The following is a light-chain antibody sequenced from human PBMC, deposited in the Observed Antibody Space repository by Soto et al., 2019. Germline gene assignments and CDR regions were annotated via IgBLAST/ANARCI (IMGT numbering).Light chain of an antibody. Sequence: DIQMTQSPSSLSASVGARVTITCRASQDISKNLAWYQQIPGKAPKLLIFAASTLQSGVPSRFSASGSGTEFTLTISSLQPEDFATYYCQQRHSYPITFGQGTRLEIK. V-gene: IGKV1-9*01. CDR2: AAS. CDR3: QQRHSYPIT. J-gene: IGKJ5*01. CDR1: QDISKN.